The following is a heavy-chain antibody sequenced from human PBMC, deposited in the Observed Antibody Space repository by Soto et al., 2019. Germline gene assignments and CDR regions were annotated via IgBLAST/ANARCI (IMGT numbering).Heavy chain of an antibody. V-gene: IGHV3-21*01. CDR2: ISSSSSYI. CDR3: ASLGLWFGNNWFDP. Sequence: EVQLVESGGGLVKPGGSLRLSCAASGFTFSSYSMNWVRQAPGKGLEWVSSISSSSSYIYYADSVKGRFTISRDNANNSLYLQMNSLRAEDTAVYYCASLGLWFGNNWFDPWGQGTLVTVSS. J-gene: IGHJ5*02. CDR1: GFTFSSYS. D-gene: IGHD3-10*01.